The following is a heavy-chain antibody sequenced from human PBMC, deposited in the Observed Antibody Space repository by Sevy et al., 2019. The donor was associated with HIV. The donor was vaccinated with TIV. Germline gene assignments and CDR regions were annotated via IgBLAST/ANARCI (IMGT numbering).Heavy chain of an antibody. J-gene: IGHJ6*02. Sequence: ASVKVSCKASGGTFSSYAISWVRQAPGQGLEWMGGIIPIFGTANYAQKFQGRVTITADESTSTAYMELSSLRSEDTAVYYCARGYYDSSGYYSRYYYYYGMDVWGQGTTVTVSS. D-gene: IGHD3-22*01. V-gene: IGHV1-69*13. CDR2: IIPIFGTA. CDR1: GGTFSSYA. CDR3: ARGYYDSSGYYSRYYYYYGMDV.